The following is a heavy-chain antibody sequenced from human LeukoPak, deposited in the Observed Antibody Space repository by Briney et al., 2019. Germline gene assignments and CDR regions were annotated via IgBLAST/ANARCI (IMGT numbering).Heavy chain of an antibody. Sequence: ASVKVSCKASGGTFSSYAISWVRQAPGQGLEWMGRIIPILGIANYAQKFQGRVTMTRDTSTSTVYMELSSLRSEDTAVYYCARDREPGLGYDILTGYPYNWFDPWGQGTLVTVSS. CDR1: GGTFSSYA. V-gene: IGHV1-69*04. CDR2: IIPILGIA. D-gene: IGHD3-9*01. CDR3: ARDREPGLGYDILTGYPYNWFDP. J-gene: IGHJ5*02.